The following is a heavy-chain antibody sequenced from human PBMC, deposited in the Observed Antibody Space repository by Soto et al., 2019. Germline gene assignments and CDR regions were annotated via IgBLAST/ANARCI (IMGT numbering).Heavy chain of an antibody. J-gene: IGHJ5*02. CDR3: ARDGNWFDP. V-gene: IGHV4-34*01. CDR2: INHSGST. Sequence: SETLSLPCAVYGGSFSGYYWSWIRQPPGKGLEWIGEINHSGSTNYNPSLKSRATISVDTSKNQFSLKLSSVTAADTAVYYCARDGNWFDPWGQGTLVTVSS. CDR1: GGSFSGYY.